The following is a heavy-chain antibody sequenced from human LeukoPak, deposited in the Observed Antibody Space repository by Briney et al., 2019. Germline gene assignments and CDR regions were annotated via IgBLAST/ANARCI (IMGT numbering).Heavy chain of an antibody. CDR3: ARWYSSSWYGEYFDY. V-gene: IGHV4-59*01. Sequence: PSETLSLTCTVSGGSISSYYWNWIRQPPGKGLEWIGYIYYSGSTNYNPSLKSRVTISVDTSKNQFSLKLSSVTAADTAVYYCARWYSSSWYGEYFDYWGQGTLVTVSS. CDR1: GGSISSYY. D-gene: IGHD6-13*01. J-gene: IGHJ4*02. CDR2: IYYSGST.